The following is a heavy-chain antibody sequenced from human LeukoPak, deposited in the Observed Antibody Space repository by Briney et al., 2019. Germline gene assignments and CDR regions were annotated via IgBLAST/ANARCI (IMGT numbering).Heavy chain of an antibody. D-gene: IGHD3-3*01. Sequence: GGSLRLSCAASGFTFSSYALSWVRQAPGKGLEWVSAISGSGGTTYYADAVKGRFTISRDNSKNTLYLQMNSLRAEDTAVYYCARERFLEWLPYGMDVWGQGTTVTVSS. CDR2: ISGSGGTT. V-gene: IGHV3-23*01. J-gene: IGHJ6*02. CDR1: GFTFSSYA. CDR3: ARERFLEWLPYGMDV.